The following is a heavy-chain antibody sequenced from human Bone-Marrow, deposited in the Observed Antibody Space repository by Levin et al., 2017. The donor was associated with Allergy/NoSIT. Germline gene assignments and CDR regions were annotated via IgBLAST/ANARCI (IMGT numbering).Heavy chain of an antibody. CDR3: ARHRGGSAGD. J-gene: IGHJ4*02. D-gene: IGHD1-26*01. V-gene: IGHV3-21*01. CDR2: ISSSSSYI. CDR1: GFTFSSYS. Sequence: GESLKISCAASGFTFSSYSMNWVRQAPGKGLEWVSSISSSSSYIYYADSVKGRFTISRDNAKNSLYLQMNSLRAEDTAVYYCARHRGGSAGDWGQGTLVTVSS.